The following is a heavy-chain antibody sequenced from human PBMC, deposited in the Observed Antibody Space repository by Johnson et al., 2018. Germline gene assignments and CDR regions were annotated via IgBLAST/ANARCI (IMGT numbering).Heavy chain of an antibody. CDR2: ISYDGSNK. CDR3: ARDYRPVGIAAAGTDYYYYYYMDV. CDR1: GFTFSSYA. D-gene: IGHD6-13*01. V-gene: IGHV3-30-3*01. Sequence: QVQLVQSGGGVVQPGRSLRLSCAASGFTFSSYAMHWVRQAPGKGLEWVAVISYDGSNKYYADSVTGRFTISRDNSKNTLYLQLNSRRAEDTAVYYCARDYRPVGIAAAGTDYYYYYYMDVWGKGTTVTVSS. J-gene: IGHJ6*03.